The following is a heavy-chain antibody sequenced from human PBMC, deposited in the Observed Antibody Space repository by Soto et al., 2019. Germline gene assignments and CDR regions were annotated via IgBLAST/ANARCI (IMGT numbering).Heavy chain of an antibody. CDR3: ARKSNSDMSGYDYFDY. J-gene: IGHJ4*02. V-gene: IGHV3-21*06. CDR2: INYNGIYS. D-gene: IGHD3-22*01. Sequence: GGSLRLSCAASGFIFSSSDMTWVRQAPGKGLEYVSSINYNGIYSFYAEAAKGRFTIYRDNAKNSLYLQMNSLTAEDTAVYFCARKSNSDMSGYDYFDYWGQGTLVTV. CDR1: GFIFSSSD.